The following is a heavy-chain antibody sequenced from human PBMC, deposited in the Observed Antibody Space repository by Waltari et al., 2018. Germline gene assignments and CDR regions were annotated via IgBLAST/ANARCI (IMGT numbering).Heavy chain of an antibody. CDR3: ASTSEVMGVYYYGMDV. CDR1: GGTFSSYA. D-gene: IGHD3-16*01. V-gene: IGHV1-69*08. Sequence: QVQLVQSGAEVKKPGSSVKVSCKASGGTFSSYAISWVRQAPGQGLEWMGRIIPIFGTANYAQKFQGRVTITADKSTSTAYMELSSLRSEDTAVYYCASTSEVMGVYYYGMDVWGQGTTVTVSS. CDR2: IIPIFGTA. J-gene: IGHJ6*02.